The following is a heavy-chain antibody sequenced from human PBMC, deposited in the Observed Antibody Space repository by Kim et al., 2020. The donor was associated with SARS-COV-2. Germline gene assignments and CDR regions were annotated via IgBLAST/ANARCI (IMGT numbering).Heavy chain of an antibody. Sequence: GGSLRLSCAASGFTFSSYGMHWVRQAPGKGLEWVAVISYDGSNKYYADSVKVRFTISRDNSKNTLYLQMNSLRAEDTAVYYCAKVVVNRYYYYYGMDVWGQGTTVTVSS. CDR1: GFTFSSYG. CDR3: AKVVVNRYYYYYGMDV. V-gene: IGHV3-30*18. J-gene: IGHJ6*02. CDR2: ISYDGSNK. D-gene: IGHD3-22*01.